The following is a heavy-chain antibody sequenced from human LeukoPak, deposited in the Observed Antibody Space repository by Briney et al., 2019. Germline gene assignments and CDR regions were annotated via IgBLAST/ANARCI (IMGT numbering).Heavy chain of an antibody. CDR2: IYYRGST. CDR3: ARQPVPAAPYYYSYGMDV. V-gene: IGHV4-59*08. CDR1: GGSISSYY. J-gene: IGHJ6*02. Sequence: SETLSLTCTVSGGSISSYYWSWIRQPPGKGLEWIGYIYYRGSTNYNPSLKSRVTISVDTSKNQFSLKLSSVTAADTAVYYCARQPVPAAPYYYSYGMDVWGQGTTVTVSS. D-gene: IGHD2-2*01.